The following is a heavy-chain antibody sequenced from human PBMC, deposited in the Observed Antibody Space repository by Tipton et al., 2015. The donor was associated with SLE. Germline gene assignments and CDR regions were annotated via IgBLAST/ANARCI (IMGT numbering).Heavy chain of an antibody. Sequence: TLSLTCSVSGDSIISSSYYWGWIRQPPGKGLEWIGSIYYSGSTYYNPSLKSRVTTSVDTSKNQFSLKLRSVTAADTAVYYCARHEGAVAPGYFDFWGQGTLVTVSS. CDR3: ARHEGAVAPGYFDF. V-gene: IGHV4-39*07. CDR1: GDSIISSSYY. CDR2: IYYSGST. J-gene: IGHJ4*02. D-gene: IGHD6-19*01.